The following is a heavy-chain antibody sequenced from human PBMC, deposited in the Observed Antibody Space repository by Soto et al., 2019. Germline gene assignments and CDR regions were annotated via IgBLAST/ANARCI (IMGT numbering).Heavy chain of an antibody. Sequence: GGSLRLSCEASGFAFSSYAMHWVRQAPGKGLEWVGVISYDGNYIYYADSVKGRFTISRDNSKNTLYVQVNSLRPEDTAVYYCAKGILSATIGPYAMDVWGQGTTVTVS. V-gene: IGHV3-30*18. J-gene: IGHJ6*02. CDR1: GFAFSSYA. CDR3: AKGILSATIGPYAMDV. CDR2: ISYDGNYI. D-gene: IGHD3-16*01.